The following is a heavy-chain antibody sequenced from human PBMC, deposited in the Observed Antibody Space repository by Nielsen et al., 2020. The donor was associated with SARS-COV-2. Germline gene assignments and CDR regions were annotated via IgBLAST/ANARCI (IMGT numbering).Heavy chain of an antibody. V-gene: IGHV4-34*01. CDR1: GGSFSGYY. CDR2: INHSGST. Sequence: SETLSLTCAVYGGSFSGYYWNWIRQPPGKGLEWIGEINHSGSTNYNPSLKSRVTISVDTSKNQFSLKLSSVTAADTAVYYCARGLGPSDYWGQGTLVTVSS. J-gene: IGHJ4*02. D-gene: IGHD7-27*01. CDR3: ARGLGPSDY.